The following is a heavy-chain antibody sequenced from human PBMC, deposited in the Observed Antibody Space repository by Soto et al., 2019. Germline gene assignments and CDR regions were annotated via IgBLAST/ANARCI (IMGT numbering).Heavy chain of an antibody. Sequence: QVQLVESGGGVVQPGRSLRLSCAASGFSFSRYGMHWVRQAPGRGLEWVAVIWNDGSNEGYAESVKGRFTISRDNSKSTLYLQMNSLRAEDTAVYYCATDAGGKPFDYWGQGTLVTVSS. CDR3: ATDAGGKPFDY. CDR2: IWNDGSNE. CDR1: GFSFSRYG. V-gene: IGHV3-33*01. J-gene: IGHJ4*02.